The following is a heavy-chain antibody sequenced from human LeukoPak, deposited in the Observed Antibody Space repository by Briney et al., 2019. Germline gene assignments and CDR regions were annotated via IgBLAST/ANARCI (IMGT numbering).Heavy chain of an antibody. CDR2: IKSKTDGGTT. CDR1: GFTFSNAW. J-gene: IGHJ6*04. V-gene: IGHV3-15*01. D-gene: IGHD6-19*01. CDR3: TTTPYSSGWYEPMDV. Sequence: GGSLRLSCAASGFTFSNAWMSWVRQAPGKGLEWVGRIKSKTDGGTTDYAAPVKGRFTISRDDSKNTLYLQMNSLKTEDTAVYYCTTTPYSSGWYEPMDVWGKGTTVTISS.